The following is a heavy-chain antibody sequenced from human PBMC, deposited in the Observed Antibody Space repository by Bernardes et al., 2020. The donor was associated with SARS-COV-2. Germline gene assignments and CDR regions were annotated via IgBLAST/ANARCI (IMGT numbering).Heavy chain of an antibody. CDR1: GFTFSSYA. CDR3: ARESGGEIYGDYVDAFDI. J-gene: IGHJ3*02. CDR2: ISYDGSNK. Sequence: GGSLRLSCAASGFTFSSYAMHWVRQAPGKGLEWVAVISYDGSNKYYADSVKGRFTISRDNSKNTLYLQMNSLRAEDTAVYYCARESGGEIYGDYVDAFDIWGQGTMVTVSS. V-gene: IGHV3-30-3*01. D-gene: IGHD4-17*01.